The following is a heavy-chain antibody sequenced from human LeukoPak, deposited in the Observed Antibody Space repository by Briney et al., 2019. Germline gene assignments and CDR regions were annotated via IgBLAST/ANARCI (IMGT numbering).Heavy chain of an antibody. J-gene: IGHJ4*02. CDR3: AKDLANFDY. Sequence: GGSLRLSCAASGFTFSSYAMSWLRQAPGKGLEWVSAISGSGGSTYYADSVKGRFTISSDNSKNTLYLQMTSLRAEDTAVYDCAKDLANFDYWGQGTLVTVSS. V-gene: IGHV3-23*01. CDR2: ISGSGGST. CDR1: GFTFSSYA.